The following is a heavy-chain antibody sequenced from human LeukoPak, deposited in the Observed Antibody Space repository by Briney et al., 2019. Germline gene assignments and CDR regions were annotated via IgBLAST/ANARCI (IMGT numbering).Heavy chain of an antibody. J-gene: IGHJ4*02. V-gene: IGHV3-23*01. CDR3: AKDLGYCSSGSCYPQDY. CDR1: GFTFSSYA. D-gene: IGHD2-15*01. CDR2: ISCSGCST. Sequence: GGSLRLSCAASGFTFSSYAMSWVRQAPGKGLEWVSAISCSGCSTYYADSVKGRFTISRDNSKNTLYLQMNSLRAEDTAVYYCAKDLGYCSSGSCYPQDYWGQGTLVTVSS.